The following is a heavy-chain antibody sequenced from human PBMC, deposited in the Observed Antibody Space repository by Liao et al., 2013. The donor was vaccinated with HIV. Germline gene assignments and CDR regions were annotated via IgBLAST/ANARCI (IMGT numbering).Heavy chain of an antibody. CDR3: ARDLARNAHRRLGWFDP. CDR1: GGSISSSSYY. V-gene: IGHV4-39*07. J-gene: IGHJ5*02. CDR2: IYYSGST. Sequence: QLQLQESGPGLVKPSETLSLTCTVSGGSISSSSYYWGWIRQPPGKGLEWIGSIYYSGSTYYNPSLKSRVTISVDTSKNQFSLRLSSVTAADTAVYYCARDLARNAHRRLGWFDPWGQGTLVTVSS. D-gene: IGHD1-1*01.